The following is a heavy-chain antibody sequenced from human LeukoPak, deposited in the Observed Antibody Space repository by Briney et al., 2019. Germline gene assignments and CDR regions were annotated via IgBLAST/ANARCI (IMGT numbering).Heavy chain of an antibody. D-gene: IGHD2-8*01. CDR2: INWNGGNT. CDR3: ARAPGVRYYYYMDV. CDR1: GLTVSSNY. J-gene: IGHJ6*03. V-gene: IGHV3-20*04. Sequence: GGSLRLSCAASGLTVSSNYMSWVRQAPGKGLEWVSGINWNGGNTVYADSVKGRFTISRDNVKNSLYLQMNSLRAEDTALYYCARAPGVRYYYYMDVWGKGTTVTVSS.